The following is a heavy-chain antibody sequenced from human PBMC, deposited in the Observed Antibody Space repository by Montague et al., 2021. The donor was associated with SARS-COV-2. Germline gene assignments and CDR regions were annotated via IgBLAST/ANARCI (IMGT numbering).Heavy chain of an antibody. CDR3: ARMRVFVWPGHDYMDV. V-gene: IGHV4-34*01. D-gene: IGHD3-3*01. J-gene: IGHJ6*03. CDR2: INHRGST. Sequence: SETLSLTCTVYGGSFTVYYWSWIRQPPGKGLEWIGEINHRGSTNYNPSLKSRVTISVDTSKNQVSLKLSSVTAADTAVYYCARMRVFVWPGHDYMDVWGKGTMVTVSS. CDR1: GGSFTVYY.